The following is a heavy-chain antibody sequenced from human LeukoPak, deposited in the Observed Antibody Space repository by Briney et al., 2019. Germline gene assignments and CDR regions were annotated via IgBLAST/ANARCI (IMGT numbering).Heavy chain of an antibody. V-gene: IGHV3-21*01. Sequence: GGSLRLSCAASGFTLSSFKMTWVRQAPGKRLEWVASISPSSSYISYADSLKGRVTVSRDNTKNSVFLQMSSLRAEDTAVYYCARDLTGGEYFDSWGQGTLVSVSS. CDR3: ARDLTGGEYFDS. D-gene: IGHD3-16*01. CDR2: ISPSSSYI. J-gene: IGHJ4*02. CDR1: GFTLSSFK.